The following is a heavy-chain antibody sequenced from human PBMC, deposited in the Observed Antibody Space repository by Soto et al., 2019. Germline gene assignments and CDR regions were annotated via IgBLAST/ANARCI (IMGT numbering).Heavy chain of an antibody. V-gene: IGHV5-51*01. CDR1: GYSFTSYW. Sequence: PGESLKISCKGSGYSFTSYWIGWVRQMPGKGLEWMGIIYPGDSDTRYSPSFQGQVTISADRSISTAYLQRSSLKASDTAMYYCAVHCSGGSCYSGNWFDPWGQGTLVTVSS. J-gene: IGHJ5*02. D-gene: IGHD2-15*01. CDR2: IYPGDSDT. CDR3: AVHCSGGSCYSGNWFDP.